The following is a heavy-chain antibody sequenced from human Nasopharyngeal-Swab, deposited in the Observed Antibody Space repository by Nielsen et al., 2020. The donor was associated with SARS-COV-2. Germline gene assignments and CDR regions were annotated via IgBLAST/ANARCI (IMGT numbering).Heavy chain of an antibody. D-gene: IGHD4/OR15-4a*01. J-gene: IGHJ4*02. CDR3: AKEEVPNDY. Sequence: GESLKISCSVSGFTFSNSALCWVRQAPGKGLEWVSAISISGANTFHADPVRARFTITRDNDRNTVYLQISSLTGEDTAIYYWAKEEVPNDYWGQGTLVTVSS. V-gene: IGHV3-23*01. CDR2: ISISGANT. CDR1: GFTFSNSA.